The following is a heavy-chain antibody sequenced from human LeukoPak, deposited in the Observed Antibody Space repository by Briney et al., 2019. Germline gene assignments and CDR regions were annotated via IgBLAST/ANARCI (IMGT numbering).Heavy chain of an antibody. CDR3: AKSPSSYSGYQGY. D-gene: IGHD5-12*01. Sequence: PGGSLRLSCAVSGFTFSSYAMSWVRQAPGKGLEWVSAISGSGGSTYYADSVKGRFTISRDNSQNTLYLQMNSLRAEDTAVYYCAKSPSSYSGYQGYWGQGTLVTVSS. J-gene: IGHJ4*02. V-gene: IGHV3-23*01. CDR2: ISGSGGST. CDR1: GFTFSSYA.